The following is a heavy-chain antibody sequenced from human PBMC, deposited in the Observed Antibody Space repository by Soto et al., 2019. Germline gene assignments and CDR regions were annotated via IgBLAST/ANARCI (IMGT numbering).Heavy chain of an antibody. Sequence: SETLSLTCSVSGASVISGGHYWNWIRQFPGKGLEWIGYIYHSGGGYYNPSLKSRASMSVDTSKNEFSLRLASVTAADTAVYFCPRDAAATADRHYFDYRGQGALVTVSS. V-gene: IGHV4-31*03. D-gene: IGHD6-13*01. CDR1: GASVISGGHY. J-gene: IGHJ4*02. CDR3: PRDAAATADRHYFDY. CDR2: IYHSGGG.